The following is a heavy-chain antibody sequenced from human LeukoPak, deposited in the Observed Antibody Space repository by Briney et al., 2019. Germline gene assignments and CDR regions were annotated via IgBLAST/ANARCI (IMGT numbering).Heavy chain of an antibody. CDR1: SGSVNTRNYY. CDR3: ARSNPNAFDY. V-gene: IGHV4-39*01. CDR2: IYYSGST. D-gene: IGHD4-11*01. J-gene: IGHJ4*02. Sequence: SETLSLTCIVSSGSVNTRNYYWGWIRQPPGKGLEWIGSIYYSGSTYYNPSLKSRVTIFVDTSKNQFSLKLSSVTATDTAMYYCARSNPNAFDYWGQGTLVTVSS.